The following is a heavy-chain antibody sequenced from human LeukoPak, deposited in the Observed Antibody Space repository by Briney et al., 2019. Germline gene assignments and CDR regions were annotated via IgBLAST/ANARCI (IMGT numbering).Heavy chain of an antibody. Sequence: SETLSLTCTVSGDSISSGDYYWSWIRQPAGKGLEWIGRISSSGSTNYNPSLKSRVTISVDTSKNQFSLKLSSVTAADTAVYYCARKDYYGSGSYYIGFDYWGQGTLVTVSS. CDR1: GDSISSGDYY. D-gene: IGHD3-10*01. V-gene: IGHV4-61*02. CDR3: ARKDYYGSGSYYIGFDY. J-gene: IGHJ4*02. CDR2: ISSSGST.